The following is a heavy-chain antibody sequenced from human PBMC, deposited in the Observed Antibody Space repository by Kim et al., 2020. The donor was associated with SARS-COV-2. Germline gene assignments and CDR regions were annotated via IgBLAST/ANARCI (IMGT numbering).Heavy chain of an antibody. D-gene: IGHD3-22*01. CDR1: GGSISSYY. Sequence: SETLSLTCTVSGGSISSYYWSWIRQPPGKGLAWIGYIYYSGSTNYNPSLKSRVTISVHTSKNQFSLKLSSVTAADKAVYYCARQSRYYESSVYYTRNDALYLWGQGTMDTVHS. J-gene: IGHJ3*01. V-gene: IGHV4-59*08. CDR3: ARQSRYYESSVYYTRNDALYL. CDR2: IYYSGST.